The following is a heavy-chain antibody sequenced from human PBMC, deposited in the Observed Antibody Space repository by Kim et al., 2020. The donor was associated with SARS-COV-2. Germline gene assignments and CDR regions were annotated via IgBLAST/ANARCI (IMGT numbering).Heavy chain of an antibody. Sequence: GGSLRLSCAASGFTFDDYAMHWVRQAPGKGLEWVSLISGDGGSTYYADSVKGRFTISRDNSKNSLYLQMNSLRTEDTALYYCAKEGARSYYGGFDYWGQGTLVTVSS. CDR2: ISGDGGST. CDR3: AKEGARSYYGGFDY. J-gene: IGHJ4*02. CDR1: GFTFDDYA. V-gene: IGHV3-43*02. D-gene: IGHD3-16*01.